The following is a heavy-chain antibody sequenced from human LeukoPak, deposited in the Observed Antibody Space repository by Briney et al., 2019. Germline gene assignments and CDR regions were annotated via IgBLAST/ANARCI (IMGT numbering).Heavy chain of an antibody. V-gene: IGHV3-23*01. D-gene: IGHD3-3*01. Sequence: PGGSLRLSCAASGFTVTEYAMTWIRRSPGKGLEWVSSMSDIGPNTYYADSVKGRFTISRDTSKNTLLLQMNSLRADDTALYFCARRLSLRFDAFAVWGPGTVVTVSS. CDR2: MSDIGPNT. CDR3: ARRLSLRFDAFAV. J-gene: IGHJ3*01. CDR1: GFTVTEYA.